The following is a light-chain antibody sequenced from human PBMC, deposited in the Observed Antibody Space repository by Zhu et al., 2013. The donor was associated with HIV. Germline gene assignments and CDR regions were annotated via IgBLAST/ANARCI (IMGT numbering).Light chain of an antibody. CDR3: MQGSHWPLS. CDR2: EVS. Sequence: DVVMTQSPLSLPATLGQPASISCRSTHTLLHSDGKTYLAWFQQRPGHSPSRLIYEVSIRDSGVPDRFSGSGSGTDFTLKISRVEAEDVGLYFCMQGSHWPLSFGGGTKVEI. J-gene: IGKJ4*01. CDR1: HTLLHSDGKTY. V-gene: IGKV2-30*02.